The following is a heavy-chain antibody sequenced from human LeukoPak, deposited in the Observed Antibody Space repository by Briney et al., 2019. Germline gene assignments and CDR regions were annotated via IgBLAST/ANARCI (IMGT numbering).Heavy chain of an antibody. D-gene: IGHD6-13*01. Sequence: SETLSLTCTVSGGSISSSSYYWGWIRQPPGKGLEWIGNIYYSGSTNYNPSLKSRVTISVDTSKNQFSLKLSSVTAADTAVYYCARGRSGSPRLKTVSLAAAGNFDYWGQGTLVTVSS. V-gene: IGHV4-39*07. CDR3: ARGRSGSPRLKTVSLAAAGNFDY. CDR1: GGSISSSSYY. CDR2: IYYSGST. J-gene: IGHJ4*02.